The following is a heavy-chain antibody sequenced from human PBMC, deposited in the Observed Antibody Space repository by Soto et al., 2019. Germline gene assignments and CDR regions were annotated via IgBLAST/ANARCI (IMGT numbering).Heavy chain of an antibody. CDR3: ARDLIPKMSYSIDLYY. CDR1: GGTFSSYT. Sequence: QVQLVQSGAEVKKPGSSVKVSCKASGGTFSSYTISWVRQAPGQGLERMGRIIPILGIANYAQKFQGRVTITADKSTSTAYMELSSLRSEDTAVYYCARDLIPKMSYSIDLYYWGQGTLVTVSS. J-gene: IGHJ4*02. V-gene: IGHV1-69*08. CDR2: IIPILGIA. D-gene: IGHD6-13*01.